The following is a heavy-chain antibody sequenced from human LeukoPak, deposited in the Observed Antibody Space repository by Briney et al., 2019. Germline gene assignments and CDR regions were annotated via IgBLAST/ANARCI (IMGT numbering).Heavy chain of an antibody. CDR2: INHSGST. J-gene: IGHJ4*02. V-gene: IGHV4-34*01. D-gene: IGHD5-18*01. CDR1: GGSFSGYY. CDR3: ARRKLWAFDY. Sequence: SETLSLTCAVYGGSFSGYYWSWIRQPPGKGLEWIGEINHSGSTNYNPSLKSRVTISVDTSKNQFSLKPSSVTAADTAVYYCARRKLWAFDYWGQGTLVTVSS.